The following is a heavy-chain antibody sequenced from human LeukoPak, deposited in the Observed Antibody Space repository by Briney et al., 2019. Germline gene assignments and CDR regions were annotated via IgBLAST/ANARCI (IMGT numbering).Heavy chain of an antibody. CDR2: IHYSGNT. V-gene: IGHV4-39*01. J-gene: IGHJ5*02. CDR3: ARSINNWFDP. CDR1: GGPISSSYYY. Sequence: PSETLSLTCTVSGGPISSSYYYWGWIRQSPGKGLEWIGSIHYSGNTYYNPSLKSRVTISVDTSKTQFSLKLSSVTAADTAVYYCARSINNWFDPWGQGTLVTVSS. D-gene: IGHD6-6*01.